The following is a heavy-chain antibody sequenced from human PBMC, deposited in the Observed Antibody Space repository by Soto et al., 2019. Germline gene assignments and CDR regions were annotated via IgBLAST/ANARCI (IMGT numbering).Heavy chain of an antibody. CDR3: ARDTGLAPTVWGY. CDR2: VYHSGST. CDR1: GDSIRGGGHY. D-gene: IGHD7-27*01. Sequence: QVQLQESGPGLVKPSQTLSLTCSVSGDSIRGGGHYWNWIRQFPGKGLEWIGYVYHSGSTHYNPSLRGRLIISIDTSKNQFSLRLIPVTAADTALYYCARDTGLAPTVWGYWGHGTQVTVSS. J-gene: IGHJ4*03. V-gene: IGHV4-31*03.